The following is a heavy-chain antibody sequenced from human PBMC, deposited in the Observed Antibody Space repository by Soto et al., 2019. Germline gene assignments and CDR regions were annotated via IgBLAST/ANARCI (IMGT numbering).Heavy chain of an antibody. V-gene: IGHV3-23*01. J-gene: IGHJ4*02. CDR1: GFTFSYYA. D-gene: IGHD2-2*01. CDR2: ISANGQGI. Sequence: LRVSCTASGFTFSYYALSWVRQAPGKGLEWVSAISANGQGIYYADSVRGRFTISRDNSKNTVFLHMDSLRAEDTAVYYCAKDRDYPRDQFHYWGQGTLVTVSS. CDR3: AKDRDYPRDQFHY.